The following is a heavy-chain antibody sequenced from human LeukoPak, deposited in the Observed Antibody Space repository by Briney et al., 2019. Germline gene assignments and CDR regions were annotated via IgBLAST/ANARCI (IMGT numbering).Heavy chain of an antibody. V-gene: IGHV3-23*01. CDR1: GSTFSSHA. CDR2: VSGDGGIT. J-gene: IGHJ4*02. D-gene: IGHD6-19*01. Sequence: GGSLRLSCAVSGSTFSSHAMSWVRQAPGQGLEWVSTVSGDGGITYYADSVKGRFTISRDNSKNTLHLQMNSLRAEDTAVYYCGKDMFPGSSAWYLTPFDYWGQGTLVTVSS. CDR3: GKDMFPGSSAWYLTPFDY.